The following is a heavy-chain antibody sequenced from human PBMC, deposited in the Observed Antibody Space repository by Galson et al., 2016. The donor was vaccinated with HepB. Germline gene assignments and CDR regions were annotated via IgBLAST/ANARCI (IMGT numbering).Heavy chain of an antibody. Sequence: SLRLSCAASGFTLSVYWMHWVRQAPGRGLVWVSRINPDASTINYADSVKGRFTISRDNSKNTLYLQMSSLRVEDTGVYYCVKALWFGEQSAWGQGTLVTVSS. V-gene: IGHV3-74*01. CDR3: VKALWFGEQSA. D-gene: IGHD3-10*01. CDR2: INPDASTI. J-gene: IGHJ4*02. CDR1: GFTLSVYW.